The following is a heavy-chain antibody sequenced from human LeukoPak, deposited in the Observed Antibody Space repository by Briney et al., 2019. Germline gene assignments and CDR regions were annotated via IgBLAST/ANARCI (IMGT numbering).Heavy chain of an antibody. V-gene: IGHV3-48*03. CDR1: GFTFSNYE. CDR2: IRRSSSTI. CDR3: ARGGRFLDY. D-gene: IGHD3-3*01. Sequence: GGSLRLSCAASGFTFSNYEMNCVRQAPGKGLEWVSYIRRSSSTIYYADSVKGRFAISRDNAKNSLYLQVRYLRAEDTAVYYCARGGRFLDYWGQGTPVTVSS. J-gene: IGHJ4*02.